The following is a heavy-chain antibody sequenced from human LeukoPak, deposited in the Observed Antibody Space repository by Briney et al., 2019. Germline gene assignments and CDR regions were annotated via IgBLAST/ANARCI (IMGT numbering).Heavy chain of an antibody. D-gene: IGHD6-13*01. CDR2: INPDGSVT. J-gene: IGHJ4*02. V-gene: IGHV3-7*01. Sequence: GGSLRLSCAVSGFTFSTSWMTWVRQAPGKGLECVGHINPDGSVTDYLGSVKGRFTISRDNAKNSLYLQMDSLRAEDTAVYYCARGAETGSSRFDYWGQGTLVTVSS. CDR3: ARGAETGSSRFDY. CDR1: GFTFSTSW.